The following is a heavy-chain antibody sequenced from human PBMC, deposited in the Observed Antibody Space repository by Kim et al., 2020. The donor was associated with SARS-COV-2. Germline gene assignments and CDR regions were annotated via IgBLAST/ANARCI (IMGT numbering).Heavy chain of an antibody. Sequence: GGSLRLSCAASGFKFDDYAMQWVRQGPGKGLEWVSCFNWKTGFIEYAYSVKGRFTISRDSAKKSLYLQMNSLSPEYTALYYCVKESQFDSVGNSHSFEVWGQGTMVTVSS. CDR2: FNWKTGFI. J-gene: IGHJ3*01. CDR1: GFKFDDYA. D-gene: IGHD3-22*01. CDR3: VKESQFDSVGNSHSFEV. V-gene: IGHV3-9*01.